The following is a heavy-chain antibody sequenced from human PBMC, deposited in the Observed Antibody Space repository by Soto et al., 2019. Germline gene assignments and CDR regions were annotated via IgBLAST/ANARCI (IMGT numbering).Heavy chain of an antibody. Sequence: SGGSLRLSCAASGFTFSSYAMGWVRQAPGKGLEWVSAISGSGGSTYYADSVKGRFTISRDNSKNTLYLQMNSLRAEDTAVYYCAKVIGLPGARYYYYGMDVWGQGTTVTVSS. CDR3: AKVIGLPGARYYYYGMDV. D-gene: IGHD6-19*01. CDR2: ISGSGGST. J-gene: IGHJ6*02. V-gene: IGHV3-23*01. CDR1: GFTFSSYA.